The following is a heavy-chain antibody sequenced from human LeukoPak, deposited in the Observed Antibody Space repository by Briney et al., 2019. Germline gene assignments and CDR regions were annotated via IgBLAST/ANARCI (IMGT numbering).Heavy chain of an antibody. J-gene: IGHJ3*02. CDR3: ARVRQLPHPLDAFDI. CDR2: IYHSGST. CDR1: GGSISSGGYY. V-gene: IGHV4-30-2*01. D-gene: IGHD2-2*01. Sequence: SETLSLTCTVSGGSISSGGYYWSWIRQPPGKGLERIGYIYHSGSTYYNPSLKSRVTISVDRSKNQFSLKLSSVTAADTAVYYCARVRQLPHPLDAFDIWGQGTMVTVSS.